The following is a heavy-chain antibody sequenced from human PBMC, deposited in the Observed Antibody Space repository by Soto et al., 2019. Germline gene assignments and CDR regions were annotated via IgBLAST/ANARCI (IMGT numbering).Heavy chain of an antibody. D-gene: IGHD3-22*01. CDR2: ISAYNGNT. Sequence: GASVKASCKSSGYTFTSYGISWVRQAPGQGLEWMGWISAYNGNTNYAQKLQGRVTMTTDTSTSTAYMELRSLRSDDTAVYYCARDLPSPYYYDSSGYYVDYWGQGTLVTVSS. J-gene: IGHJ4*02. V-gene: IGHV1-18*01. CDR1: GYTFTSYG. CDR3: ARDLPSPYYYDSSGYYVDY.